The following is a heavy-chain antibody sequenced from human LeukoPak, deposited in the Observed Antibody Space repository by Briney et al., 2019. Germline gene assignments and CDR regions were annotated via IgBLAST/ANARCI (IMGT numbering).Heavy chain of an antibody. CDR3: AKSYGSSSWVPFYYYHGMDV. V-gene: IGHV3-23*01. J-gene: IGHJ6*02. CDR1: GHTFSSFA. CDR2: LSPSGDDT. Sequence: GGSLRLSCVSPGHTFSSFAMSWVRQAPGKGLEWVSALSPSGDDTYYADSVKGRFTISRDNSKNTLFLQMNDLRPDDTAVYYCAKSYGSSSWVPFYYYHGMDVWGQGTTVIVS. D-gene: IGHD6-13*01.